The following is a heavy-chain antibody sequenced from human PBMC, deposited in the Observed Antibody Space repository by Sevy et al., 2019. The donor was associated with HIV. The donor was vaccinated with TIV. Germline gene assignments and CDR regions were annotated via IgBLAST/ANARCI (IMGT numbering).Heavy chain of an antibody. J-gene: IGHJ4*02. V-gene: IGHV1-69*13. CDR2: IIPILGTV. Sequence: ASVKVSCKASGGSFSSYGISWVRQAAGQGLEWMGGIIPILGTVNYAQKFQGRVTITADESTKTAYMELSSLRSEDTGVYYCSRGGGNGWYYFDYWGQETLVTVS. CDR1: GGSFSSYG. D-gene: IGHD6-19*01. CDR3: SRGGGNGWYYFDY.